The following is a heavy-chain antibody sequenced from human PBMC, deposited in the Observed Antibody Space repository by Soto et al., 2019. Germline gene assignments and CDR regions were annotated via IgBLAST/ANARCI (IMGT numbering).Heavy chain of an antibody. D-gene: IGHD1-1*01. J-gene: IGHJ4*02. CDR1: GLTVSNNY. Sequence: EVQLVESGGGLIQPGGSLRLSCAASGLTVSNNYMSWVRQAPGKGLEWVSIIYSGGSTYYADSVTGRFTISRDNSKNTLYLQMDSLRAEETAVYYCARAFNWNDAYFDYWGQGTLVTVSS. CDR3: ARAFNWNDAYFDY. CDR2: IYSGGST. V-gene: IGHV3-53*01.